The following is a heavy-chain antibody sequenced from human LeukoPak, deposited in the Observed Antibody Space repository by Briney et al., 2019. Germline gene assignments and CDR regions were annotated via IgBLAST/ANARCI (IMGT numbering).Heavy chain of an antibody. CDR1: GFIFSSNYW. D-gene: IGHD1-26*01. CDR3: ARDARIVGATTIDS. V-gene: IGHV3-7*01. Sequence: GDSLGLSCAASGFIFSSNYWMTWVRQAPGKGLEWVANIKPDGSEKNYVDSVKGRFTISRDNAKNSLYLQMNSLRVEDTAVYYCARDARIVGATTIDSWGQGTLVTVSS. J-gene: IGHJ4*02. CDR2: IKPDGSEK.